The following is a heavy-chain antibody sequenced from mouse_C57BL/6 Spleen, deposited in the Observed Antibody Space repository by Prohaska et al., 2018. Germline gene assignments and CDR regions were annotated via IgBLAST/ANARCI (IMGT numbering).Heavy chain of an antibody. CDR2: IEPSDSYT. V-gene: IGHV1-69*01. J-gene: IGHJ4*01. D-gene: IGHD1-1*01. Sequence: QVQLQQPGAELVMPGASVKLSCTASGYTFTSYWMHWVKQRPGQGLEWIGEIEPSDSYTNYNQKFKGKATLTVDKSSSTAYMQLSSLTSEDSAVYYCARRLRSAMDYWGQGTSVTVSS. CDR3: ARRLRSAMDY. CDR1: GYTFTSYW.